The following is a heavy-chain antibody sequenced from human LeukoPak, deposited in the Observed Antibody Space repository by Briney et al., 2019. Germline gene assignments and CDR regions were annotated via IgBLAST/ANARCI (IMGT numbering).Heavy chain of an antibody. D-gene: IGHD3-22*01. J-gene: IGHJ4*02. CDR2: IIPIFGTA. CDR1: GGTFGSYA. Sequence: SVKVSCKASGGTFGSYAISWVRQAPGQGLEWMGRIIPIFGTANYAQKFQGRVTITTDESTSTAYMELSSLRSEDTAVYYCARAPHYYDSSGYYGEYWGQGTLVTVSS. V-gene: IGHV1-69*05. CDR3: ARAPHYYDSSGYYGEY.